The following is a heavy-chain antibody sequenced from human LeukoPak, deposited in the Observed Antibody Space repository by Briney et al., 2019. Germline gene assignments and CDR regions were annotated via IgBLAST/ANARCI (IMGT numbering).Heavy chain of an antibody. J-gene: IGHJ5*02. Sequence: VASVKVSCKASGYIFTNFYIHWVRQAPGQGLEWMGIINPSGGSTNYAQKFQGRVTMSRDTSASTVYMELSSLRSEDTAVYYCARTTGKRFDPWGQGTLVSVS. CDR3: ARTTGKRFDP. D-gene: IGHD1-1*01. V-gene: IGHV1-46*01. CDR1: GYIFTNFY. CDR2: INPSGGST.